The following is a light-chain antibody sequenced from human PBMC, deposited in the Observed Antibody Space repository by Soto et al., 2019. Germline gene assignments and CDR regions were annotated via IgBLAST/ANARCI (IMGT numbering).Light chain of an antibody. V-gene: IGKV1-5*02. Sequence: DIQMTQSPSTLSASVGDRVIIICRASQSISSWLAWYQQKPGTAPKLLIFDASRLESGVPSRFSGSASGTEFTLTISSLQPDDFATYYCQQYDNYPLTFGGGTKVDIK. CDR2: DAS. CDR3: QQYDNYPLT. J-gene: IGKJ4*01. CDR1: QSISSW.